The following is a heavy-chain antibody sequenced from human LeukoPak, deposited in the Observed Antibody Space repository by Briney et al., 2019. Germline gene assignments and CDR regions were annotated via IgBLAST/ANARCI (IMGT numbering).Heavy chain of an antibody. V-gene: IGHV4-38-2*01. Sequence: SETLSLTCAVSGYSISSGYYWAWIRQPPGKGLEWIGSIYHSGSTYYKPSLKSRVTISVDTWKNQFSLKVNSVTAADTAVYYCARHGGHSGFDPYDYWGQGTLVTVSS. CDR3: ARHGGHSGFDPYDY. CDR1: GYSISSGYY. J-gene: IGHJ4*02. CDR2: IYHSGST. D-gene: IGHD5-12*01.